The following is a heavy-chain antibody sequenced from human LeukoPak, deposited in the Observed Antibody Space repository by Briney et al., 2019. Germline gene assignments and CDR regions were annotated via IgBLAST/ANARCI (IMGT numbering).Heavy chain of an antibody. CDR2: ISYSGSI. J-gene: IGHJ4*02. D-gene: IGHD1-1*01. CDR3: ASLDKGLVLDY. V-gene: IGHV4-39*01. Sequence: PAETLSLTCTVSGGSISSSSYYWGWIRQPPGRGLEWIGSISYSGSIHYNPSLKSRVTMSVDTSKNQFSLKVSSVTAADTAVYYCASLDKGLVLDYWGQGTLVTVSS. CDR1: GGSISSSSYY.